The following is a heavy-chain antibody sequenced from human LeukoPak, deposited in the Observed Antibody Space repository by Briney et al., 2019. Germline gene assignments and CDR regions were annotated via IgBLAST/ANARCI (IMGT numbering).Heavy chain of an antibody. CDR3: ARAYIVATIYGENFDY. D-gene: IGHD5-12*01. J-gene: IGHJ4*02. CDR1: GYTFTSYG. Sequence: ASVKVSCKASGYTFTSYGISWVRQAPGQGLEWMGWISAYNGNTNYAQKLQGRVTMTTDTSTSTAYMELRSLRSDDTAVYYCARAYIVATIYGENFDYWGQGTLVTVSS. V-gene: IGHV1-18*01. CDR2: ISAYNGNT.